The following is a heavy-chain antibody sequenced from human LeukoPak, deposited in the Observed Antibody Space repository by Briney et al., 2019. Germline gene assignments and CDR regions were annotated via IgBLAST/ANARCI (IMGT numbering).Heavy chain of an antibody. Sequence: ISRSSNYIYYADSVKGRFTISRDNAKNSLYLQMNSLRAEDTAVYYCARDRHPNHFGDKPEYYFDYWGQGTLVTVSS. CDR2: ISRSSNYI. D-gene: IGHD3-10*01. V-gene: IGHV3-21*05. CDR3: ARDRHPNHFGDKPEYYFDY. J-gene: IGHJ4*02.